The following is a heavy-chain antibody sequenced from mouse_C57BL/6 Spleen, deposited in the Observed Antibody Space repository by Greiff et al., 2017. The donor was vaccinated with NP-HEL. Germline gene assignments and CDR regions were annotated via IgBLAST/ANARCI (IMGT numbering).Heavy chain of an antibody. D-gene: IGHD1-1*01. CDR1: GYTFTSYW. Sequence: QVHVKQSGAELAKPGASVKLSCKASGYTFTSYWMHWVKQRPGQGLEWIGYINPSSGYTKYNQKFKDKATLTADKSSSTAYMQLSSLTYEDSAVYYCARDYYGSSYEGAMDYWGQGTSVTVSS. CDR2: INPSSGYT. J-gene: IGHJ4*01. CDR3: ARDYYGSSYEGAMDY. V-gene: IGHV1-7*01.